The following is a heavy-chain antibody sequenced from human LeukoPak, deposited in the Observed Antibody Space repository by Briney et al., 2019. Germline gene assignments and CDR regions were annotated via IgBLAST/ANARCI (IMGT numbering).Heavy chain of an antibody. Sequence: SVKVFCKASGGTFSSYAISWVRQAPGQGLEWMGGIIPIFGTANYAQKFQGRVTITTDESTSTAYMELSSLRSEDTAVYYCARDGEQLGSYYYYMDVWGKGTTVTVSS. CDR2: IIPIFGTA. D-gene: IGHD6-6*01. V-gene: IGHV1-69*05. CDR1: GGTFSSYA. J-gene: IGHJ6*03. CDR3: ARDGEQLGSYYYYMDV.